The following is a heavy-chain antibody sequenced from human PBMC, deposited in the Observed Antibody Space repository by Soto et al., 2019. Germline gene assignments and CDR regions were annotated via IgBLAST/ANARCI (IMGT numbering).Heavy chain of an antibody. CDR1: GFTFSSYA. D-gene: IGHD6-13*01. CDR3: AKDGFRIAAPFVY. J-gene: IGHJ4*02. CDR2: ISGSGGST. Sequence: GGSLRLSCAASGFTFSSYAMSWVRQAPGKGLEWVSGISGSGGSTYADSVKGRFTTSRDNSKNTLYLRMNSLRAEDTAVYYCAKDGFRIAAPFVYWGQGTLVTVSS. V-gene: IGHV3-23*01.